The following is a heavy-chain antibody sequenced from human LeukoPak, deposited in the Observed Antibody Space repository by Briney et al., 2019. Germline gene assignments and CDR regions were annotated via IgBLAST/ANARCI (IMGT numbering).Heavy chain of an antibody. CDR1: GFTFDDYG. D-gene: IGHD4-17*01. V-gene: IGHV3-20*04. Sequence: PGGYLRRSCATSGFTFDDYGMSWVRQAPGKGLEWVSGINWNGGSTGYAESVKGRFTISRDNAKNSLYLQMNSLRAEDTALYYCARAHLRASAFDIWGQGTMVTVSS. CDR2: INWNGGST. J-gene: IGHJ3*02. CDR3: ARAHLRASAFDI.